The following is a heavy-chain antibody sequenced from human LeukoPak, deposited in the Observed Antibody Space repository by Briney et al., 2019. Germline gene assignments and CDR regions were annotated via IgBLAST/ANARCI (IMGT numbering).Heavy chain of an antibody. D-gene: IGHD3-10*02. Sequence: GGSLRLSCAASGFSFSSYYIHWVRLAPGKGLEWVSAISSRSSYKYYADSVKGRFTVSRDNAKNSLYLQMNSLRAEDTAVYYCAELGITVIGGVWGKGTTVTISS. CDR2: ISSRSSYK. CDR1: GFSFSSYY. V-gene: IGHV3-21*06. J-gene: IGHJ6*04. CDR3: AELGITVIGGV.